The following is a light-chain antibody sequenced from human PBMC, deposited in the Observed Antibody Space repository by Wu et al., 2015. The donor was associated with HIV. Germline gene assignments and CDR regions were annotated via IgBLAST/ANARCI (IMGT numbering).Light chain of an antibody. J-gene: IGKJ1*01. Sequence: VVMTQSPATLSVSPGERATLSCRASKSVESDLVWYQQKPGQAPKIIIYGASTRATGIPARFSGSGSGTAFTLTISSVQSEDFAILYSSQQYNEWPAFGQGTKVEIK. CDR1: KSVESD. CDR3: QQYNEWPA. V-gene: IGKV3-15*01. CDR2: GAS.